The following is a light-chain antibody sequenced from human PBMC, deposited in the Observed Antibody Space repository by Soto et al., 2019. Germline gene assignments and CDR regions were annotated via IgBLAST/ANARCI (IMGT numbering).Light chain of an antibody. V-gene: IGKV1-39*01. CDR2: AAS. J-gene: IGKJ5*01. CDR1: QSISRN. CDR3: LQSYTTASIT. Sequence: DIQMTQSPSSLSASVGDRVTITCRASQSISRNLNWYQHKPGKAPKHLIYAASSLQNGVPSRFSGGGSGTEFTLSISSLQPEDFGTNYCLQSYTTASITFGQGTRLEIK.